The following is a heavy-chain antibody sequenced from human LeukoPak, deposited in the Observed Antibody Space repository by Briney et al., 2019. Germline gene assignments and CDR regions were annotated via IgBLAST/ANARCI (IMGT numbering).Heavy chain of an antibody. V-gene: IGHV3-53*01. D-gene: IGHD3-22*01. J-gene: IGHJ3*02. Sequence: GGSLRLSCAASGFTVSSNYMSWVRQAPGKGLEWVSVIYSGGSTYYADSVKGRFTISRDNSKNTLYLQMNSLRAEDTAVYYCAARITMIVVVSRFDAFDIWGQGTMVTVSS. CDR1: GFTVSSNY. CDR3: AARITMIVVVSRFDAFDI. CDR2: IYSGGST.